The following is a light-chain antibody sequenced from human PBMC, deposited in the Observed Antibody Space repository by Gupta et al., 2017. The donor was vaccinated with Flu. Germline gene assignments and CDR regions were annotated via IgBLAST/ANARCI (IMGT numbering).Light chain of an antibody. CDR1: QSVNKNY. CDR3: QHQHHSPFT. J-gene: IGKJ4*01. Sequence: TLSWSPWESVTLSCCASQSVNKNYLAWYQQKTGQAPRLLIYDASSRATGVPDRFSGSGSGTEFTLTISHREPEDFAVYCCQHQHHSPFTFGGGTKVDIK. CDR2: DAS. V-gene: IGKV3-20*01.